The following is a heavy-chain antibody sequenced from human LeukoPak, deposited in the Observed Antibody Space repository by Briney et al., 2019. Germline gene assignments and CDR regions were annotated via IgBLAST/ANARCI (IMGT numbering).Heavy chain of an antibody. D-gene: IGHD5-24*01. Sequence: GSSVKVSCKASGGTFSSYAISWVRQAPGQGLEWMGGIIPIFGTANYAQKFQGRVTMTTDTSTSTAYMELRSLRSDDTAVYYCAREGDGYNYGFNYWGQGTLVTVSS. J-gene: IGHJ4*02. CDR3: AREGDGYNYGFNY. V-gene: IGHV1-69*05. CDR2: IIPIFGTA. CDR1: GGTFSSYA.